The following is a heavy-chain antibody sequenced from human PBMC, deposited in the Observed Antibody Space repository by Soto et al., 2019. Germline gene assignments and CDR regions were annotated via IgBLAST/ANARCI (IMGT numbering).Heavy chain of an antibody. CDR1: GGSISSSNG. D-gene: IGHD1-26*01. CDR3: ARTTLGATTSAFDI. CDR2: IYHSGST. V-gene: IGHV4-4*02. J-gene: IGHJ3*02. Sequence: PSETLSLTCAVSGGSISSSNGWSWVRQPPGKGLEWIGEIYHSGSTNYNPSLKSRVTISVDKSKNQFSLKLSSVTAADTAVYYCARTTLGATTSAFDIWGQGTMVTVSS.